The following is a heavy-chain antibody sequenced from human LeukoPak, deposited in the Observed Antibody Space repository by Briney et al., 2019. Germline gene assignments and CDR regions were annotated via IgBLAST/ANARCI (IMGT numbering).Heavy chain of an antibody. CDR2: ISRDGDST. Sequence: GESLKISCKGSGFTFDDYTMHWVRQAPGKGLEWVSLISRDGDSTYYVDSVKGRFTISRDNAKNSLYLQMNSLRVEDTAVYYCARRGGLDSWGQGTLVTVSS. D-gene: IGHD3-16*01. CDR1: GFTFDDYT. V-gene: IGHV3-43*01. J-gene: IGHJ4*02. CDR3: ARRGGLDS.